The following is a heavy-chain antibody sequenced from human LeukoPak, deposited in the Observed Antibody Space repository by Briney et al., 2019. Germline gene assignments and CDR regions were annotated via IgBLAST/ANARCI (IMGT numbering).Heavy chain of an antibody. D-gene: IGHD1-14*01. J-gene: IGHJ4*02. CDR2: ISGYGDYT. Sequence: GGSLRLSCAGSGFTFRSYGMSWVRQAPGKGLEWVSSISGYGDYTYNADSVQGRFTISRDNSKNTLYLQMNSLRAEDAVIYYCATSPDIEASGTLYYLDYWGQGTLVTVSS. CDR1: GFTFRSYG. CDR3: ATSPDIEASGTLYYLDY. V-gene: IGHV3-23*01.